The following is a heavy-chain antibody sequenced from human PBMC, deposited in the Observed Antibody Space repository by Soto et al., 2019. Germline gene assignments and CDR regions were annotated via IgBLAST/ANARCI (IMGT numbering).Heavy chain of an antibody. D-gene: IGHD2-8*01. CDR2: ISYDGRNE. V-gene: IGHV3-30*18. J-gene: IGHJ4*02. CDR3: AKGTEKIVLMIYATVFDS. Sequence: QVQLVESGGGVVQPGRSLRLSCAASGFTFSSYAMHWVRQAPGKGLEWVAVISYDGRNEYYADSVKGRFTISRDNSKNTLNLQMNRLRAEDTAVDYCAKGTEKIVLMIYATVFDSWGQGTLVTVSS. CDR1: GFTFSSYA.